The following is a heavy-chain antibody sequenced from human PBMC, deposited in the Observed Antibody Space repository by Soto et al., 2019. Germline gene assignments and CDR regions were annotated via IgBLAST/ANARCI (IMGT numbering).Heavy chain of an antibody. Sequence: SVKVSCKASGGTFSSYAISWVRQAPGQGLEWMGGIIPIFGTANYAQKFQGRVTITADESTSTAYMELSSLRSEDTAVYYCAREVGSGYYSFYGMDVWGQGTTVTVSS. D-gene: IGHD2-15*01. J-gene: IGHJ6*02. CDR1: GGTFSSYA. V-gene: IGHV1-69*13. CDR3: AREVGSGYYSFYGMDV. CDR2: IIPIFGTA.